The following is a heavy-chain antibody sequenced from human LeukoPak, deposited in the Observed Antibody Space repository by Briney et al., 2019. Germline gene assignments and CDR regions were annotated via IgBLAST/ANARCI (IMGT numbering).Heavy chain of an antibody. Sequence: PSETLSLTCTVSGGSISSSSYYWGWIRQPPGKGLEWIGSIYYSGSTYYNPSLKSRVTISVDTSKNQFSLKLSSVTAADTAVYYCARDRGYYDFDYWGQGTLVTVSS. J-gene: IGHJ4*02. CDR1: GGSISSSSYY. CDR2: IYYSGST. V-gene: IGHV4-39*02. CDR3: ARDRGYYDFDY. D-gene: IGHD3-10*01.